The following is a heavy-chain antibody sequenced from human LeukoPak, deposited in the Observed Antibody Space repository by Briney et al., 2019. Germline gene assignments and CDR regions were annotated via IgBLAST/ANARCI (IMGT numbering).Heavy chain of an antibody. CDR1: GFTFSSYE. J-gene: IGHJ5*02. Sequence: GGPLRLSCAASGFTFSSYEMNWVRQAPGKGLEWVSYISSSGSTIYYADSVKGRFTISRDNAKNSLYLQMNSLRAEDTAVYYCAREPPSMVRGEGWFDPWGQGTLVTVSS. V-gene: IGHV3-48*03. D-gene: IGHD3-10*01. CDR3: AREPPSMVRGEGWFDP. CDR2: ISSSGSTI.